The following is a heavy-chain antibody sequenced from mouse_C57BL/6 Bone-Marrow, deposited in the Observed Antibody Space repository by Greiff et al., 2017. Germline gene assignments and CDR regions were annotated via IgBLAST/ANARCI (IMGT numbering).Heavy chain of an antibody. CDR1: GFTFSDYY. CDR3: ARDRGDD. Sequence: EVKVVESEGGLVQPGSSMKLSCTASGFTFSDYYMAWVRQVPEKGLEWVANINYDGSSTYYLDSLKSRFIISRENAKNILYLQMSSLKSEDTATYYCARDRGDDWGQGTTLTVSS. CDR2: INYDGSST. J-gene: IGHJ2*01. V-gene: IGHV5-16*01.